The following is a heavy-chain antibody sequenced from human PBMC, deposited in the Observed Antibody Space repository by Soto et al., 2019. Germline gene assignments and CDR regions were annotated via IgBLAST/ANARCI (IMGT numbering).Heavy chain of an antibody. D-gene: IGHD5-18*01. CDR1: GYTFTSYY. Sequence: ASVKVSCKASGYTFTSYYMHWVRQAPGQGXEWMGIINPSGGSTSYAQKFQGRVTMTRDTSTSTVYMELSSLRSEDTAVYYCARGDPRYSYGWTPGYYYGMDVWGQGTTVTVSS. J-gene: IGHJ6*02. CDR2: INPSGGST. V-gene: IGHV1-46*01. CDR3: ARGDPRYSYGWTPGYYYGMDV.